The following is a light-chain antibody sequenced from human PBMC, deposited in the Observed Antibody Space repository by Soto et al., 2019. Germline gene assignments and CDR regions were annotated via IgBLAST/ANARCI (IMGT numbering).Light chain of an antibody. CDR2: GAS. V-gene: IGKV3-15*01. CDR1: QSVSSY. CDR3: QQYNKWPPST. J-gene: IGKJ1*01. Sequence: EIVMKQSPATLSVSPGESAALSCRASQSVSSYLAWYQQKPGQAPRLLIYGASTRATGIPARFSGSGSGTEFTLTISYLQSEDFAVYYCQQYNKWPPSTFGQGTKVDIK.